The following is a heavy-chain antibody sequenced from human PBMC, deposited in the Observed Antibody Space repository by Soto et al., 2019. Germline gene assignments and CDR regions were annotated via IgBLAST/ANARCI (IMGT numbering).Heavy chain of an antibody. CDR3: TTAATTVTTIDY. CDR2: IKRNSDGATT. J-gene: IGHJ4*02. Sequence: EVQLVESGGGFVQPGGSLSVSCVVSGFTFRNAWMAWVRQAPGKGLEWVGRIKRNSDGATTDYAAPVKGRFTISRDDSKNTLYLQMNSLKNEDTALYYCTTAATTVTTIDYWGQGTLVTVSS. CDR1: GFTFRNAW. D-gene: IGHD4-17*01. V-gene: IGHV3-15*05.